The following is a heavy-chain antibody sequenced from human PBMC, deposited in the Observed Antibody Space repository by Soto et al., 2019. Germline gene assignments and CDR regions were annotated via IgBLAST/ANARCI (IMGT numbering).Heavy chain of an antibody. Sequence: QVHLVQSGAEVRKPGASVKVSCKASGYTFSSYAMHWVRQAPGQRLEWMGWINAGYGNTKSSQKFQDRVTISRDTSANTAYMELTSLRSEDTAVYYCARDTGDGTFDFWGQGTLVTVSS. D-gene: IGHD7-27*01. CDR3: ARDTGDGTFDF. V-gene: IGHV1-3*01. CDR1: GYTFSSYA. CDR2: INAGYGNT. J-gene: IGHJ4*02.